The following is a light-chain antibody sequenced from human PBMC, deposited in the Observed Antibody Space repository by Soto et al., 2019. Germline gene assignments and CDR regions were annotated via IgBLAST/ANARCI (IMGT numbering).Light chain of an antibody. V-gene: IGLV7-43*01. Sequence: QAVVTQEPSLPVSPGGTVTLTCGSSTGTVTSGYYPNWFQQKPGQPPRPLIYSISNKHSWTPARFSCSLLGDNAALTLSGVQPEDEADYYCLLYYGGAKVFGGGTKLTVL. J-gene: IGLJ2*01. CDR2: SIS. CDR3: LLYYGGAKV. CDR1: TGTVTSGYY.